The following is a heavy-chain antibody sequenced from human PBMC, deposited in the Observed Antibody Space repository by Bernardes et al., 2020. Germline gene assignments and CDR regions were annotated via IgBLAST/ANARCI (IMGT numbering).Heavy chain of an antibody. D-gene: IGHD3-16*02. J-gene: IGHJ5*02. CDR1: GGSISSYY. CDR3: ARVGGPEYDYIWGSYRLPVPFDP. Sequence: SETLSLTCTVSGGSISSYYWSWIRQPPGKGLEWIGYIYYSGSTNYNPSLKSRVTISVDTSKNQFSLKLSSVTAADTAVYYCARVGGPEYDYIWGSYRLPVPFDPWGQGTLVTVSS. CDR2: IYYSGST. V-gene: IGHV4-59*01.